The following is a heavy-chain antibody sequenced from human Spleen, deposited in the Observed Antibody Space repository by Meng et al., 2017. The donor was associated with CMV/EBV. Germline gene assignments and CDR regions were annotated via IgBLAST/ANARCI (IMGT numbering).Heavy chain of an antibody. J-gene: IGHJ4*02. Sequence: YTFTSYAMNWVRQAPGQGLEWMGWVNTNTGNPTYAQGFTGRCVFSLDTSVSTAYLQISSLKAEDTAVYYCARESPYCSSTSCYYFDYWGQGTLVTVSS. V-gene: IGHV7-4-1*02. CDR3: ARESPYCSSTSCYYFDY. D-gene: IGHD2-2*01. CDR2: VNTNTGNP. CDR1: YTFTSYA.